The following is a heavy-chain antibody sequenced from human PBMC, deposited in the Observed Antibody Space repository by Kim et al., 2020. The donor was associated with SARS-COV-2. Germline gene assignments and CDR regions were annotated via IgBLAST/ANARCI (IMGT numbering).Heavy chain of an antibody. D-gene: IGHD3-22*01. Sequence: GGSLRLSCAASGFTFSSYAMHWVRQAPGKGLEWVAVVSYDGNNKYYADSVKGRFTISRDNSQNTLYLQMNSLRAEDTAVYYCARDHSGYSYYFEYWGQGTLVTVSS. CDR3: ARDHSGYSYYFEY. J-gene: IGHJ4*02. CDR1: GFTFSSYA. V-gene: IGHV3-30*04. CDR2: VSYDGNNK.